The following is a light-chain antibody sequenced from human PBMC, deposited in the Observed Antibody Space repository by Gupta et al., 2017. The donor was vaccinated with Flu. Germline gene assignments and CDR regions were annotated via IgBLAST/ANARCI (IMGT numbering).Light chain of an antibody. CDR3: QEYETLEFT. V-gene: IGKV1-33*01. Sequence: DIQMTQSPSSLSASVGDRVTITCQASQDIKKYLNRYQHKPGTAPKLLIYDTSNLERGVPSRFSGGGSGTVFTFTISGLQPEDSATYYCQEYETLEFTFGPGTKVEIK. CDR2: DTS. CDR1: QDIKKY. J-gene: IGKJ3*01.